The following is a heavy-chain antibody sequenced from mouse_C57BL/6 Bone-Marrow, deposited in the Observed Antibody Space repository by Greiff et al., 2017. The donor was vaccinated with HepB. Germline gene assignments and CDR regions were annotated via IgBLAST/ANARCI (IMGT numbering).Heavy chain of an antibody. CDR1: GFTFSDYG. Sequence: EVKVVESGGGLVKPGGSLKLSCAASGFTFSDYGMHWVRQAPEKGLEWVAYISSGSSTIYYADTVKGRFTISRDNAKNTLFLQMTSLRSEDTAMYYCARGGQLTYWGQGTLVTVSA. V-gene: IGHV5-17*01. D-gene: IGHD3-3*01. CDR3: ARGGQLTY. CDR2: ISSGSSTI. J-gene: IGHJ3*01.